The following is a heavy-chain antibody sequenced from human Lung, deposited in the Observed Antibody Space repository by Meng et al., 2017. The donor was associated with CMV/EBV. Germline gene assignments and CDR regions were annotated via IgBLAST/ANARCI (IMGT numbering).Heavy chain of an antibody. Sequence: VQLVEPGGGLVKPGGSLRLSCAASGFTFSSYSMNWVRQAPGKGLEWIGEIYHSGSTNYNPSLKSRVSISVDKSKNQFSLKLSSVTAADTAVYYCARADKVRFDYWGQGTLVTVSS. V-gene: IGHV4-4*02. CDR1: GFTFSSYSM. CDR2: IYHSGST. CDR3: ARADKVRFDY. J-gene: IGHJ4*02.